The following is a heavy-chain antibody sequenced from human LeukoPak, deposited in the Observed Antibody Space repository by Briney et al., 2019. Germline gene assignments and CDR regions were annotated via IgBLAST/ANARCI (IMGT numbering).Heavy chain of an antibody. Sequence: PGGSLRLSCAASGFNFSTYGMHWVRQAPGKGLEWVAVIWYDGSIKNYADSVKGRFTISRDNSKNTVYLRMDSLRAEDTALYYCARGQQLVKTDWGQGTLVTVSS. V-gene: IGHV3-33*01. CDR2: IWYDGSIK. D-gene: IGHD6-13*01. J-gene: IGHJ4*02. CDR1: GFNFSTYG. CDR3: ARGQQLVKTD.